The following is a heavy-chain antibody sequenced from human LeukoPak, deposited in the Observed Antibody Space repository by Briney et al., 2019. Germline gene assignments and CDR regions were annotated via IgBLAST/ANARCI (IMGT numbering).Heavy chain of an antibody. CDR1: GGSISSSSYY. J-gene: IGHJ5*02. Sequence: SETLSLTCTVSGGSISSSSYYWGWIRQPPGKGLEWIGSIYYSGSTYYNPSLKSRVTISVDTSKNQFYLKLRSVTAADTAVYYCARHYYDFWSGYLDWFDPWGQGTLVTVSS. D-gene: IGHD3-3*01. V-gene: IGHV4-39*01. CDR2: IYYSGST. CDR3: ARHYYDFWSGYLDWFDP.